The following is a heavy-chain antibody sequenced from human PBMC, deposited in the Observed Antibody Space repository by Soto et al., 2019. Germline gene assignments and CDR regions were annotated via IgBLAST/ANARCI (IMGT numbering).Heavy chain of an antibody. Sequence: QELLVESGGGVVRPGSSLRLSCVTSGIIFEAHAFHWVRQAPGKGLKWVALIWYGGTTYYEDSVQGRFTISRDKSKKTVFLQMNHLRPVDSGVYYCARVRNNNDKRLDVWGQGTTVNVSS. CDR1: GIIFEAHA. J-gene: IGHJ6*02. D-gene: IGHD2-8*01. V-gene: IGHV3-33*01. CDR3: ARVRNNNDKRLDV. CDR2: IWYGGTT.